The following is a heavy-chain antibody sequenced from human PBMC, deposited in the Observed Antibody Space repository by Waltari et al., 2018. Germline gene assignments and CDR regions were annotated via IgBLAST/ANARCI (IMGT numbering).Heavy chain of an antibody. CDR2: ISSSSSTI. CDR3: ARSLTGYYNH. Sequence: EVQLVESGGGLVQPGGSLRLSCAASGFTFSSYSMKWVRQAPGKGLEWVSYISSSSSTIYYADSVKGRFTISRDNAKNSLYLQMNSLRAEDTAVYYCARSLTGYYNHWGQGTLVTVSS. D-gene: IGHD3-9*01. V-gene: IGHV3-48*04. J-gene: IGHJ5*02. CDR1: GFTFSSYS.